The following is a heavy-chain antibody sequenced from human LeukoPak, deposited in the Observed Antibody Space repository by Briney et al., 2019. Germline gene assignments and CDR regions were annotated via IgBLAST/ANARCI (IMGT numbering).Heavy chain of an antibody. CDR2: IDRGVGST. CDR1: GFTFSIYD. Sequence: GGSLRLSCAASGFTFSIYDLSWVRQAPGKGLECVSAIDRGVGSTYYADSMKGRFTISRDNSKNTLYLQMNNLRVDDTAVYYCAKKGQADDGGKPDWGQGTLVTVSS. CDR3: AKKGQADDGGKPD. J-gene: IGHJ4*02. V-gene: IGHV3-23*01.